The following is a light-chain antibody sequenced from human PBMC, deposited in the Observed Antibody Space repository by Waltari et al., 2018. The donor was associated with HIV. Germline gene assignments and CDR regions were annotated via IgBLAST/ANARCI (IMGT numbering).Light chain of an antibody. CDR3: SSYITTGTIL. CDR1: SSDIGTYNH. CDR2: DVN. Sequence: ISCIGSSSDIGTYNHVSWYQQYPDKAPLLLIRDVNTRHSGIPFRFSASKSGKTATLTISGLQAEDEADYYCSSYITTGTILFGGGTKVTVL. J-gene: IGLJ3*02. V-gene: IGLV2-14*03.